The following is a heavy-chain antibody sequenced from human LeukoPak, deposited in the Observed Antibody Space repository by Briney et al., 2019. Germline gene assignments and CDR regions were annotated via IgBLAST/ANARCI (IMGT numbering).Heavy chain of an antibody. CDR3: ARDRGYSSGYYIDY. D-gene: IGHD6-19*01. CDR2: IYYSGST. Sequence: SETLSLTCTVSGGSISCGDYYWSWIRQPPGKGLEWIGYIYYSGSTYYNPSLKSRVTISVDTSKNQFSLKLSSVTAADTAVYYCARDRGYSSGYYIDYWGQGTLVTVSS. J-gene: IGHJ4*02. V-gene: IGHV4-30-4*08. CDR1: GGSISCGDYY.